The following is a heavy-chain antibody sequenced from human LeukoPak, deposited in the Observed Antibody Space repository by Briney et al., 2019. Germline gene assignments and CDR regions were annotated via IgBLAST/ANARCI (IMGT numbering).Heavy chain of an antibody. CDR1: GGSISSSSYY. CDR3: ARVKKVDTSLDY. D-gene: IGHD5-18*01. V-gene: IGHV4-39*01. Sequence: KPSETLSLTCTVSGGSISSSSYYWGWIRQPPGKGLEWIGSIYYSGSTYYNPSLKSRVTISVDTSKNQFSLKLNSVTAADTAVYFCARVKKVDTSLDYWGQGTLVTVSS. CDR2: IYYSGST. J-gene: IGHJ4*02.